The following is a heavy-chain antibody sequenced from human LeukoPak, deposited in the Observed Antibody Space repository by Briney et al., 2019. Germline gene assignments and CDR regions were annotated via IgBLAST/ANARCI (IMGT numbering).Heavy chain of an antibody. CDR1: GFTFSSYA. Sequence: PGGSLRLSCAASGFTFSSYAMHWVRQAPGKGLEYVSAISSNGGSTYYANSVKGRFTISRDNSKNTLYLQMGSLRAEDMAVYYCARGYSSSWYGHFDYWGQGTLVTVSS. CDR2: ISSNGGST. D-gene: IGHD6-13*01. J-gene: IGHJ4*02. V-gene: IGHV3-64*01. CDR3: ARGYSSSWYGHFDY.